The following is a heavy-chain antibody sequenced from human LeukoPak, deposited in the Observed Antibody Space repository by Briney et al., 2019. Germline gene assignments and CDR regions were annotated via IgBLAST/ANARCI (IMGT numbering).Heavy chain of an antibody. V-gene: IGHV1-18*01. CDR3: ARDLVTRSGSFDL. CDR1: GYTFTSYG. D-gene: IGHD2-15*01. Sequence: ASVKVSCKASGYTFTSYGVSWVRQAPGQGLEWMGWISAYKGNTNSAKKFQGRVTMTTDTSTSTAYMELRSLRSDDTAVYYCARDLVTRSGSFDLWGRGTLVTVSS. J-gene: IGHJ2*01. CDR2: ISAYKGNT.